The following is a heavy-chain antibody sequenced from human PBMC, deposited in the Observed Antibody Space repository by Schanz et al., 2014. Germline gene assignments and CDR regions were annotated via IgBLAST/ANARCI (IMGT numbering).Heavy chain of an antibody. V-gene: IGHV3-21*01. D-gene: IGHD3-10*01. J-gene: IGHJ3*01. CDR3: ARDTLWFGDRNDGFDV. CDR1: GFNLRRYS. CDR2: ISATSNFV. Sequence: QLVESGGGLVKPGGSLRLSCATSGFNLRRYSMNWVRQAPGGGREWVSSISATSNFVHYAASVEGRFTGSRDNANNVMYLQMNSPRVADTAMYYCARDTLWFGDRNDGFDVWGHGTMVTVS.